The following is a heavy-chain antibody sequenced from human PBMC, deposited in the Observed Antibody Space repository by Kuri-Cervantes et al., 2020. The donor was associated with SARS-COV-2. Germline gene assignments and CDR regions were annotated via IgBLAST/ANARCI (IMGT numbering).Heavy chain of an antibody. J-gene: IGHJ4*02. CDR2: LSYDGSKK. CDR1: GCTFSNSA. Sequence: AAPGCTFSNSAKYWVRQAASEGLEWAAVLSYDGSKKYYAHYVKVRFTISRDNSKSTLYLPMFNLRAEDTDVYYCARGRLKYYFDYWGQGTLVTVSS. V-gene: IGHV3-30-3*01. CDR3: ARGRLKYYFDY.